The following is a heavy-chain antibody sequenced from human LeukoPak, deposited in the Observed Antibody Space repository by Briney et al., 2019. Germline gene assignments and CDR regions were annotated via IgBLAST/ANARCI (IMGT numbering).Heavy chain of an antibody. J-gene: IGHJ5*02. CDR1: GGSISSSSYY. Sequence: RPSETLSLTGTVSGGSISSSSYYWGWIRQPPGKGLEWIGSIYYSGSTYYNPSLKSRVTISVDTSKNQFSLKLSSVTAADTAVYYCARDPTRQWLVRPTQNWFDPWGQGTLVTVSS. CDR2: IYYSGST. D-gene: IGHD6-19*01. V-gene: IGHV4-39*07. CDR3: ARDPTRQWLVRPTQNWFDP.